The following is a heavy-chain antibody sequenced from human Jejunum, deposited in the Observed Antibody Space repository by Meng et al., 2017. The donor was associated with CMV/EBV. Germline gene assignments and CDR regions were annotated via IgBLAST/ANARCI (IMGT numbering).Heavy chain of an antibody. D-gene: IGHD3-22*01. CDR3: ARGNYDSSGYYLDY. J-gene: IGHJ4*02. CDR2: INHSRGT. CDR1: GGSFSGYY. Sequence: QRGGAGLLKPSGTLSPACAVYGGSFSGYYWSWIRQPPGKGLEWIGEINHSRGTKYNPSLKSRVTISADTSKNQFSLKLTSVTAADTAVYYCARGNYDSSGYYLDYWGQGTLVTVSS. V-gene: IGHV4-34*01.